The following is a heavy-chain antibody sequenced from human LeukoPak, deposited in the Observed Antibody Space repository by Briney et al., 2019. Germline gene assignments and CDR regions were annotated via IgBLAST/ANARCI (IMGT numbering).Heavy chain of an antibody. CDR1: GFTFSSYA. Sequence: GGSLRLSCAASGFTFSSYAMHWVRQAPGKGLEWVAVISYDGSNKYYADSVKGRITISRDNSKNTLYLQMNSLRAEDTAVCYCARVWRGLGVDYWGQGTLVTVSS. V-gene: IGHV3-30-3*01. D-gene: IGHD3-16*01. J-gene: IGHJ4*02. CDR3: ARVWRGLGVDY. CDR2: ISYDGSNK.